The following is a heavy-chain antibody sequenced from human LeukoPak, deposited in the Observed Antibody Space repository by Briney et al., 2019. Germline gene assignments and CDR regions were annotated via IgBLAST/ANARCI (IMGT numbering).Heavy chain of an antibody. D-gene: IGHD3-16*02. CDR1: GGSFSGYY. CDR3: ARHVRNYDYVWGSYRYLDVFDY. CDR2: INNSGST. V-gene: IGHV4-34*01. J-gene: IGHJ4*02. Sequence: SETLSLTCAVYGGSFSGYYWSWIRQPPGKGLEWIGEINNSGSTNYNPSLKSRVTISVDTSKNQFSLKLSSVTAADTAVYYCARHVRNYDYVWGSYRYLDVFDYWGQGTLVTVSS.